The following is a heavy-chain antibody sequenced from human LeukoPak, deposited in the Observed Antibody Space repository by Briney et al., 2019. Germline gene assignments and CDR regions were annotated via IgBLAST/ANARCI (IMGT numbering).Heavy chain of an antibody. V-gene: IGHV4-34*01. CDR2: INHSGST. CDR3: ARGRFGAFYD. Sequence: SETLSLTCAVYGGSFSGYYWSWIRQPPGKGLEWIGEINHSGSTNYNPSLKSRVTMSVDTSKNQFSLKLSSVTAADTAVYYCARGRFGAFYDWGQGTLVTVSS. J-gene: IGHJ4*02. D-gene: IGHD3-10*01. CDR1: GGSFSGYY.